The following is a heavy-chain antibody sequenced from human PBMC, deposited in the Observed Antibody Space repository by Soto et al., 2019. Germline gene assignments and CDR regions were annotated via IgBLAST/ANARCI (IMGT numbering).Heavy chain of an antibody. CDR3: AKADPEYSSSWWYYYYGMDV. CDR1: GFTFSSYS. Sequence: AGALIVSWAASGFTFSSYSMSSVRQAPGKGLEWVSAISGSGGSTYYADSVKGRFTISRDNSKNTLYLQMNSLRAEDTAVYYCAKADPEYSSSWWYYYYGMDVWGQGTTVTVSS. V-gene: IGHV3-23*01. J-gene: IGHJ6*02. D-gene: IGHD6-13*01. CDR2: ISGSGGST.